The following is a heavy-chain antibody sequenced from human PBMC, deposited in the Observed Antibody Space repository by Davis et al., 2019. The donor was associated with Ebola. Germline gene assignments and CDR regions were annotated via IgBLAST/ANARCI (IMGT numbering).Heavy chain of an antibody. J-gene: IGHJ4*02. CDR2: ISVYNGNT. CDR3: ARGLVVVAATYFDY. V-gene: IGHV1-18*01. D-gene: IGHD2-15*01. Sequence: AASVKVSCKASGYTFTSSGISWVRQAPGQGLEWMGWISVYNGNTNYAQNLQARVTMTTDTSTSTAYMELRSLRSDDTAVYYCARGLVVVAATYFDYWGQGTLVTVSS. CDR1: GYTFTSSG.